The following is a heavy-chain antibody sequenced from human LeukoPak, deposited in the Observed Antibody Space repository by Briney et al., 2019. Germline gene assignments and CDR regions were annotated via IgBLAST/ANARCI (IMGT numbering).Heavy chain of an antibody. Sequence: ASVEVSCKASGYTFINYGISWVRQAPGQGLEWMGWISTYNGNTNYAQKLQGRVTMTTDTSTTTAYLELRSLRSDDTAVYYCAREVSRIQLFDIWGQGTMVTVSS. D-gene: IGHD5-18*01. CDR3: AREVSRIQLFDI. CDR2: ISTYNGNT. J-gene: IGHJ3*02. V-gene: IGHV1-18*01. CDR1: GYTFINYG.